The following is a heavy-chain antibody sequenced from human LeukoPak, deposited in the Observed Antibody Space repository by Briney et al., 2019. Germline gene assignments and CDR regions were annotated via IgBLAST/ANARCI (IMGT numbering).Heavy chain of an antibody. CDR1: GYSFTGYY. CDR2: ISPNSGGT. J-gene: IGHJ4*02. Sequence: ASVKVSCKASGYSFTGYYIHWVRQAPEQGLEWMGWISPNSGGTNYAQKFQGRVTMTRDTSISTAYMELRGLRSDDTAVYYCARESSGGYPDYWGQGTLVSVSA. CDR3: ARESSGGYPDY. D-gene: IGHD1-26*01. V-gene: IGHV1-2*02.